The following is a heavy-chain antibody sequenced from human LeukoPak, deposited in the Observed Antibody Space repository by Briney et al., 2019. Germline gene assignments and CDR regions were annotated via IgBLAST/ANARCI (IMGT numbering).Heavy chain of an antibody. CDR2: ISYDGSNK. CDR1: GFTFSSYR. Sequence: GRSLRLSCAASGFTFSSYRMLWVRQAPGKGLEWVAVISYDGSNKYYADSVKGRFTISRDNSKNTLYLQMNSLRAEDTAVYYCAKDYYYGSGTLDYWRQGTLVTVPS. CDR3: AKDYYYGSGTLDY. J-gene: IGHJ4*02. V-gene: IGHV3-30*18. D-gene: IGHD3-10*01.